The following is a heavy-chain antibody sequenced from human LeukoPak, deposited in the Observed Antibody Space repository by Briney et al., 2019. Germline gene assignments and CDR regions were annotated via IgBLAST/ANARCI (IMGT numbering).Heavy chain of an antibody. Sequence: KPSETLSLTCTVSGGSISSYYWSRIRQPPGKGLEWIGYIYYSGSTNYNPSLKSRVTISVDTSRNQFSLKLSSVTAADTAVYYCARSSIAVAFDWGQGTLVTVSS. CDR2: IYYSGST. J-gene: IGHJ4*02. V-gene: IGHV4-59*08. CDR1: GGSISSYY. CDR3: ARSSIAVAFD. D-gene: IGHD6-19*01.